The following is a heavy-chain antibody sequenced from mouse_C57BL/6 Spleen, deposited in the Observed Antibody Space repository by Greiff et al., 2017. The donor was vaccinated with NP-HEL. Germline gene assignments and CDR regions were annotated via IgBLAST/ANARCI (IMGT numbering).Heavy chain of an antibody. V-gene: IGHV8-4*01. D-gene: IGHD3-2*02. J-gene: IGHJ3*01. Sequence: QVTLKESGPGIVQPSPPVRLTCTFSGFSLSTSGIGVTWIRQPSGQGLEWLATLWWDDANRYNPSLKSRLAVSKDTSNNQACLNINTVETADTAIYDCAQGASSGLFAYWGQGTLVTVSA. CDR1: GFSLSTSGIG. CDR3: AQGASSGLFAY. CDR2: LWWDDAN.